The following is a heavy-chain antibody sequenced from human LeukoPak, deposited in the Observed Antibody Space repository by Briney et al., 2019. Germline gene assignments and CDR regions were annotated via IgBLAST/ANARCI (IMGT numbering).Heavy chain of an antibody. D-gene: IGHD3-9*01. Sequence: GGSLRLSCAASGFTFSSYEMNWVRQAPGKGLEWVSYISSSGSTIYYADSVKGRFTISRDNSKNTLYLQMNSLRAEDTAVYYCAKEAYYDILTGYYITPPPDYWGQGTLVTVSS. CDR3: AKEAYYDILTGYYITPPPDY. V-gene: IGHV3-48*03. CDR2: ISSSGSTI. CDR1: GFTFSSYE. J-gene: IGHJ4*02.